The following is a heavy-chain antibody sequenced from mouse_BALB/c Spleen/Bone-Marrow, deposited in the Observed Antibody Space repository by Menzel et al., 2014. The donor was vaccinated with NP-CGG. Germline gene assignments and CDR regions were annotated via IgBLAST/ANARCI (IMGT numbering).Heavy chain of an antibody. J-gene: IGHJ3*01. CDR1: GYTFTDYY. Sequence: QVQLQQSGPELVKPGASVKISCKASGYTFTDYYLSWVLQKPGQGLEWIGWIYPGGGNTYYNEKFKGMATLTVDTSSSTAYMQLSSLTSEDTAVCFGARSGYYDYVFPYWGQGTLVTVSA. V-gene: IGHV1-84*02. CDR2: IYPGGGNT. CDR3: ARSGYYDYVFPY. D-gene: IGHD2-4*01.